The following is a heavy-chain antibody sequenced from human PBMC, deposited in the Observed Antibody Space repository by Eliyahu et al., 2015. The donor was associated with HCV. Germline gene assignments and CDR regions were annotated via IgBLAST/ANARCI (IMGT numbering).Heavy chain of an antibody. Sequence: EVQLLESGGGLVQRGGSLXXSCAASGFSFNNYAMNWVRQGPGKGLXWVSSXSGTGGTINYAESVKGRFTISRDNSKNTVYLQMNSLRAEDTAVYYCAKVDALWFGEMDVWGQGTTVTVSS. D-gene: IGHD3-10*01. CDR1: GFSFNNYA. CDR3: AKVDALWFGEMDV. CDR2: XSGTGGTI. J-gene: IGHJ6*02. V-gene: IGHV3-23*01.